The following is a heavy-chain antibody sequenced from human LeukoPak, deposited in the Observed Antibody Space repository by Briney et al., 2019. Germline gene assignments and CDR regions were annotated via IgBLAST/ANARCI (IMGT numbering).Heavy chain of an antibody. J-gene: IGHJ6*02. D-gene: IGHD3-3*01. V-gene: IGHV4-34*01. CDR2: INHSGST. Sequence: GSLRLSCAASGFTFSSYAMSWVRQAPGKGLEWLGEINHSGSTNYNPSLKSRVTISVDTSKKQFSLRLTSVTASDTAVYYCARGRTIFDSVDVWGQGTTVTVSS. CDR3: ARGRTIFDSVDV. CDR1: GFTFSSYA.